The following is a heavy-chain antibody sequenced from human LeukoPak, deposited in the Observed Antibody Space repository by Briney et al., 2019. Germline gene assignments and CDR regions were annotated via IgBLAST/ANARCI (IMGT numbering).Heavy chain of an antibody. CDR1: GFTFSSYA. CDR3: AKARYCSGGSCYFDY. D-gene: IGHD2-15*01. CDR2: TIGSGGST. Sequence: GGSLRLSCAASGFTFSSYAMSWVRQAPGKGLEWVSGTIGSGGSTLYADSVKGRFTISRDNSKNTLYLQMNSLRAEDTAVYYCAKARYCSGGSCYFDYWGQGTLVTVSS. V-gene: IGHV3-23*01. J-gene: IGHJ4*02.